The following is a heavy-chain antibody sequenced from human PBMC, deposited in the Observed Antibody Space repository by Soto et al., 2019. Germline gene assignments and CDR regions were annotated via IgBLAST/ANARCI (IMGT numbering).Heavy chain of an antibody. CDR3: ARGFAGYSSSWGYNWFDP. CDR1: GGSFSGYY. D-gene: IGHD6-13*01. V-gene: IGHV4-34*01. CDR2: INHSGST. J-gene: IGHJ5*02. Sequence: PSETLSLTCAVYGGSFSGYYLSWIRQPPGKGLEWIGEINHSGSTNYNPSLKSRVTISVDTSKNQFSLKLSSVTAADTAVYYCARGFAGYSSSWGYNWFDPWGQGTLVTVSS.